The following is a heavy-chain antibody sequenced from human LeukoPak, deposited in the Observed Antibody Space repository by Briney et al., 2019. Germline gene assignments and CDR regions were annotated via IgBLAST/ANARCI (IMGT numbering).Heavy chain of an antibody. CDR2: IWYDGSNK. CDR1: GFTFSSYG. Sequence: GGSLRLSCAASGFTFSSYGMHWVRQAPGKGLEWVAVIWYDGSNKYYADSVKGRFTISRDNSKNTLYLQMNSLRAEDTAVYYCARVGEGELGNWFDPWGQGTLVTVSS. V-gene: IGHV3-33*01. CDR3: ARVGEGELGNWFDP. D-gene: IGHD3-10*01. J-gene: IGHJ5*02.